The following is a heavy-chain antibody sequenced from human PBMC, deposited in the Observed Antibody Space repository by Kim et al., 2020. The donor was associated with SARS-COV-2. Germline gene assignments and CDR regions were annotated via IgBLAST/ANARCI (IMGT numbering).Heavy chain of an antibody. CDR1: GFSFSPYW. J-gene: IGHJ3*01. CDR2: INQDGKKK. D-gene: IGHD3-10*01. Sequence: GGSVRLSCAGSGFSFSPYWMFWVRQTPGKGLEWVANINQDGKKKYYVDSVKDRFTISRDNAENSLYLQMNSLTAEDKAVYFCTRDLNYYDSGSYYDVFVLWCQGTMVPVSS. CDR3: TRDLNYYDSGSYYDVFVL. V-gene: IGHV3-7*01.